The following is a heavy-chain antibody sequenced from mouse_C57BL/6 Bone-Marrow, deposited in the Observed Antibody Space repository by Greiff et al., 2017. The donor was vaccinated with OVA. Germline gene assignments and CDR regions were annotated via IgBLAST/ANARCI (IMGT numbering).Heavy chain of an antibody. CDR1: GYSITSGYY. V-gene: IGHV3-6*01. J-gene: IGHJ4*01. Sequence: ESGPGLVKPSQSLSLTCSVTGYSITSGYYWNWIRQFPGNKLEWMGYISYDGSNNYNPSLKNRISITRDTSKNQFFLKLNSVTTEDTATYYCALTLLGDAMDYWGQGTSVTVSS. D-gene: IGHD3-3*01. CDR2: ISYDGSN. CDR3: ALTLLGDAMDY.